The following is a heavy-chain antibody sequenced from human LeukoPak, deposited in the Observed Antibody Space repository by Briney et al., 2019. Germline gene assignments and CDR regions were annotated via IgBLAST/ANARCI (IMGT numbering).Heavy chain of an antibody. CDR3: ARAVCPAIKFCDSSYFMDV. J-gene: IGHJ6*03. CDR1: GFSFDDLG. Sequence: GGSLRLSCAASGFSFDDLGMTWVRQVPGKGLEWVAGINWNGASTGYADSVRGRFTISRDNAKNSLYLQMNSLRAEDTALYYCARAVCPAIKFCDSSYFMDVWGKGTTVNVSS. CDR2: INWNGAST. D-gene: IGHD6-6*01. V-gene: IGHV3-20*04.